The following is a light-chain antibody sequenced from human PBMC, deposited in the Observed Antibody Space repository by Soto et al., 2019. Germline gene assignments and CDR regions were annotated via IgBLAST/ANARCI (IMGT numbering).Light chain of an antibody. V-gene: IGLV1-40*01. CDR3: QSYENSLSAPYV. CDR1: SSDIGAGHN. J-gene: IGLJ1*01. CDR2: GST. Sequence: QSVLTQPPSVSGAPGQGVTISCTGSSSDIGAGHNVNWYQQLPGTAPKLLIYGSTNRPSGVPDRFSGSKSGTSASLAITGLQHEDEADYYCQSYENSLSAPYVFGTGTKVTVL.